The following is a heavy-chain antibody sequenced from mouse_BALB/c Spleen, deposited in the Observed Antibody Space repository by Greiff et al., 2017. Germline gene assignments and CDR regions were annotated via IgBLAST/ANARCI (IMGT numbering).Heavy chain of an antibody. J-gene: IGHJ4*01. V-gene: IGHV2-9*02. D-gene: IGHD1-1*01. Sequence: QVQLQQSGPGLVAPSQSLSITCTVSGFSLTSYGVHWVRQPPGKGLEWLGVIWAGGSTNYNSALMSRLSISKDNSKSQVFLKMNSLQTDDTAMYYCASHYYGSSSYYYAMDYWGQGTSVTVSS. CDR3: ASHYYGSSSYYYAMDY. CDR1: GFSLTSYG. CDR2: IWAGGST.